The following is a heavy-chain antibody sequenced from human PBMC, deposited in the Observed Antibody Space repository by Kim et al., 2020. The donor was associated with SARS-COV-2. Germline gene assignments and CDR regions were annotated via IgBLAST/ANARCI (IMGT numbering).Heavy chain of an antibody. D-gene: IGHD3-3*01. V-gene: IGHV5-51*01. Sequence: GESLKISCKGSGYSFTSYWIGWVRQMPGKGLEWMGIIYPGDSDTRYSPSFQGQVTISADKSISTAYLQWSSLKASDTAMYYCARQAHDFWSGYYALDFDYWGQGTLVTVSS. J-gene: IGHJ4*02. CDR3: ARQAHDFWSGYYALDFDY. CDR1: GYSFTSYW. CDR2: IYPGDSDT.